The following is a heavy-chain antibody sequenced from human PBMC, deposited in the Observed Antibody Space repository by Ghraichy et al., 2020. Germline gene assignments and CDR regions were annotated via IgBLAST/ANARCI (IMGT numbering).Heavy chain of an antibody. J-gene: IGHJ5*02. V-gene: IGHV4-4*07. CDR2: IYTTGSA. CDR3: ARGRASGWFDP. Sequence: SETLSLTCTVSGGSISSSYWNWIRQPAGKGLEWMGRIYTTGSANYNHSLTSRVTMSVVASKNQFPLKLSPVTAADTAVYFCARGRASGWFDPWGQGTLVTVSS. CDR1: GGSISSSY.